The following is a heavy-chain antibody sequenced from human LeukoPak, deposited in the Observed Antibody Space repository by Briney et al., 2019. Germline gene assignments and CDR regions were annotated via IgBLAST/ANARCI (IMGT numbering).Heavy chain of an antibody. Sequence: PGGSLRLSCAASGFTFDDYAMHWVRQAPGKGLEWVSGISWNSGSIGYADSVKGRFTISRDNAKNSLYLQMNSLRAEDTALYYCAKAGYLLYFDYWGQGTLVTVSS. CDR2: ISWNSGSI. V-gene: IGHV3-9*01. CDR1: GFTFDDYA. D-gene: IGHD1-1*01. J-gene: IGHJ4*02. CDR3: AKAGYLLYFDY.